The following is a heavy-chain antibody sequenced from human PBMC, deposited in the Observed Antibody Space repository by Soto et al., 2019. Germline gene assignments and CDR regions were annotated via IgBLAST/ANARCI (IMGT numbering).Heavy chain of an antibody. CDR3: ARPYPNDLNDVGNVFEI. CDR2: INHSGST. CDR1: WGYIGGHC. V-gene: IGHV4-34*01. Sequence: SQIMSLTCTVYWGYIGGHCCSWILKPPGKGLEWIGEINHSGSTNYNPSLKSRVTISVDTSKNQFSLKLSSVTAADTAVYYCARPYPNDLNDVGNVFEIWGQGTMVTVSS. J-gene: IGHJ3*02. D-gene: IGHD1-1*01.